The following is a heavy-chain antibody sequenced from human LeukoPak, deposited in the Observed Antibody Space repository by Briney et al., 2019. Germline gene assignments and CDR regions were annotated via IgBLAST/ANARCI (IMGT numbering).Heavy chain of an antibody. V-gene: IGHV1-18*01. Sequence: GASVKVSCKASGYTFTNYGITWVRQAPGQGLEWMGWINAYNGNTNYAQKLQGRVTMTTDTSTSTAYMELRSLRSDDTAVYYCARVSIWRSSGDWGAFDIWGQGTMVTVSS. CDR1: GYTFTNYG. D-gene: IGHD3-22*01. CDR2: INAYNGNT. CDR3: ARVSIWRSSGDWGAFDI. J-gene: IGHJ3*02.